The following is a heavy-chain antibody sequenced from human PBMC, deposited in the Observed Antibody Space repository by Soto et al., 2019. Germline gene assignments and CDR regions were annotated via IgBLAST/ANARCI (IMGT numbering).Heavy chain of an antibody. D-gene: IGHD3-10*01. CDR1: GFTFSSYA. CDR2: ISGRGGDT. V-gene: IGHV3-23*01. J-gene: IGHJ4*02. CDR3: AKDLGDLDVGEPYQYYFDY. Sequence: GGSLRLSCEASGFTFSSYAMSWVRQAPGRGLEWVSAISGRGGDTYYADSVKGRFTISRDNSKNTLYLQMNSLRADDTAVYYCAKDLGDLDVGEPYQYYFDYWGQGTLVTVSS.